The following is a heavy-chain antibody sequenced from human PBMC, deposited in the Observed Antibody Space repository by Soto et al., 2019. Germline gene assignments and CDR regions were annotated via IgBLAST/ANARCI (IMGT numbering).Heavy chain of an antibody. J-gene: IGHJ6*02. Sequence: QLQLQESGPGLVKPSETLSLTCTVSGGSISSSSYYWGWIRQPPGKGLEWIGSIYYSGSTYYNPSLKSRVTISVDTSKNQFSLKLSSVTAADTAVYYCARHDRQLENNYYYYGMDVWGQGTTVTVSS. CDR2: IYYSGST. V-gene: IGHV4-39*01. CDR3: ARHDRQLENNYYYYGMDV. D-gene: IGHD6-13*01. CDR1: GGSISSSSYY.